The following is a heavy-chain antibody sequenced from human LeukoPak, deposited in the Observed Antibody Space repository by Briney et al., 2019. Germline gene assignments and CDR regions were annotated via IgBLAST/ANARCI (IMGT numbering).Heavy chain of an antibody. CDR3: AKVDEQLVYYYYYMDV. CDR2: IKSKADGGTT. D-gene: IGHD6-6*01. Sequence: GGSLRLSCAASGFTFSNAWMTWVRQAPGKGLEWVGHIKSKADGGTTDYAAPVKGRFTISRDNSKNTLYLQMNSLRAEDTAVYYCAKVDEQLVYYYYYMDVWGKGTTVTVSS. CDR1: GFTFSNAW. V-gene: IGHV3-15*01. J-gene: IGHJ6*03.